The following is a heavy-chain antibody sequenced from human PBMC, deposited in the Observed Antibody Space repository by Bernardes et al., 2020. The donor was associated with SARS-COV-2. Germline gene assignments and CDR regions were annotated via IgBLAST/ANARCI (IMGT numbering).Heavy chain of an antibody. J-gene: IGHJ4*02. CDR3: ARDLGLGSYYTDY. D-gene: IGHD3-10*01. CDR1: GYTLSRYS. V-gene: IGHV1-46*01. Sequence: APLKVFCKTSGYTLSRYSTHWVRQAPGQGLEWMGIVNRSGGGTAYARNFQGRVTMTRDTSTSTEYMELSSLRSEDTAVYYCARDLGLGSYYTDYWGQGTLVNVSS. CDR2: VNRSGGGT.